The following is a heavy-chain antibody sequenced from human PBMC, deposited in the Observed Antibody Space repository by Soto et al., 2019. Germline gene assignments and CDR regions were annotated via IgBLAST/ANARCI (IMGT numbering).Heavy chain of an antibody. J-gene: IGHJ4*02. Sequence: PGGSLRLSCAASGFTFSSYAMSWVRQAPGKGLEWVSAISGSGGSTYYADSVKGRFTISRDNSKNTLYLQMNSLRAEDTAVYYCAKVCGMVRGVTKKYIDYWGQGTLVTVSS. CDR2: ISGSGGST. D-gene: IGHD3-10*01. CDR1: GFTFSSYA. V-gene: IGHV3-23*01. CDR3: AKVCGMVRGVTKKYIDY.